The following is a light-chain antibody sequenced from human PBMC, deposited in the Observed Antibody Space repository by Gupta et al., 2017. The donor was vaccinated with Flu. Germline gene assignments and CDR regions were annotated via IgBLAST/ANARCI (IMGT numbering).Light chain of an antibody. J-gene: IGKJ4*01. CDR2: DVS. V-gene: IGKV1-9*01. CDR3: QQLDTYPLT. Sequence: PSFLSSSVGDRVIITCRAKQVISSYAAWHQQTPGKAPKLLMYDVSTAQSGLPSRFSGSASATYITLTSSILPPEDFATYYCQQLDTYPLTFGAGTKVEIE. CDR1: QVISSY.